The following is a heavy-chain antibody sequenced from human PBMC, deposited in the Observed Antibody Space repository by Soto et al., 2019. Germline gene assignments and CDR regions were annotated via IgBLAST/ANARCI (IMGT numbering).Heavy chain of an antibody. J-gene: IGHJ6*03. CDR3: AIAQGCSSSGCENYYYYMDV. Sequence: ASVKVSCKASGSTFTSYGISWVRQAPGQGLEWMGWISAYNGNINYAQKFQGRVTMTTDASTSTAYMELSGLRSNDTAVYYCAIAQGCSSSGCENYYYYMDVWGKGARVTVSS. CDR1: GSTFTSYG. CDR2: ISAYNGNI. V-gene: IGHV1-18*01. D-gene: IGHD2-2*01.